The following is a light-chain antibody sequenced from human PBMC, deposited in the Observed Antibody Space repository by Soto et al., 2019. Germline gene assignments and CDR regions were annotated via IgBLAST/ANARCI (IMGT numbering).Light chain of an antibody. CDR1: QDISSY. CDR2: VAS. J-gene: IGKJ4*01. Sequence: AIRMTQSPSSLSASPGDRVTITCRASQDISSYLAWYQQKPGKAPNLLIYVASTLQSGVPSRFSGSGSGTEFTLTISRLQSEVFATYYCQQYYEFPPTFGGGTKV. V-gene: IGKV1-8*01. CDR3: QQYYEFPPT.